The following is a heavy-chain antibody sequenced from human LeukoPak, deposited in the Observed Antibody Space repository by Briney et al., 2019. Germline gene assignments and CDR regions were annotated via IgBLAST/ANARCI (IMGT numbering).Heavy chain of an antibody. J-gene: IGHJ4*02. Sequence: EASVKVSFKASGYTFTSYAMHWVRQAPGQRLEWMGWINAGNGNTKYSQKFQGRVTITRDTSASTAYMELSSLRSENTAVYYCASAVPAAIVSRLDYWGQGTLVTVSS. CDR3: ASAVPAAIVSRLDY. D-gene: IGHD2-2*01. CDR2: INAGNGNT. CDR1: GYTFTSYA. V-gene: IGHV1-3*01.